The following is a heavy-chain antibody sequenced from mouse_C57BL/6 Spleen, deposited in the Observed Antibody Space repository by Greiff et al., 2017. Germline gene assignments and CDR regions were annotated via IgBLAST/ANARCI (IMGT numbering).Heavy chain of an antibody. CDR3: ARQSYYGSSPYWYFDV. V-gene: IGHV5-16*01. Sequence: EVQLVESEGGLVQPGRSMKLSCTASGFTFSDYYMAWVRQVPEKGLEWVANINYDGSSTYYLDSLKSRFIISRDNAKNILYLQMSSLKSEDTATYYCARQSYYGSSPYWYFDVWGTGTTVTVSS. D-gene: IGHD1-1*01. CDR2: INYDGSST. CDR1: GFTFSDYY. J-gene: IGHJ1*03.